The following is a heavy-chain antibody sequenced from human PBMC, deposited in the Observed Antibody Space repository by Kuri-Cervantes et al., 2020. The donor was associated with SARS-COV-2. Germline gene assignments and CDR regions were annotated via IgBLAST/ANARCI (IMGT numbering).Heavy chain of an antibody. D-gene: IGHD3-3*01. Sequence: GGSLRLSCAASGFTFSNYSMNWVRQAPGKGLEWVSSISSRTSDIYYAESVKGRFTISRDNAQNSLYLQMNSLRAEDTAVYYCAKDLTGFWSGYLSGMDVWGQGTTVTVSS. CDR1: GFTFSNYS. CDR3: AKDLTGFWSGYLSGMDV. V-gene: IGHV3-21*01. CDR2: ISSRTSDI. J-gene: IGHJ6*02.